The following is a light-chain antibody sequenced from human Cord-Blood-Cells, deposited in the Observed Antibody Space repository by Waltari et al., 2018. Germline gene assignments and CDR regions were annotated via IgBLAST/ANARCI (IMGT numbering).Light chain of an antibody. Sequence: AIRITQSPSSISASTGDRVTITCRASQGISSYLAWYQQKPGKSPKLLIYAASTLQSGVPARFSGSGSGTDFTLTISCLQSEDFATYYCQQYYSYPYTFGQGTKLEIK. CDR1: QGISSY. V-gene: IGKV1-8*01. CDR2: AAS. CDR3: QQYYSYPYT. J-gene: IGKJ2*01.